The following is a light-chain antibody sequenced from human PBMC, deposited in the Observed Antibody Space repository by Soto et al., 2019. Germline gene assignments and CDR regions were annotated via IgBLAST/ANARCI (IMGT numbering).Light chain of an antibody. V-gene: IGLV2-14*01. CDR2: EVN. CDR1: SSDVGGYNY. CDR3: SSYSSSNTPVV. Sequence: QSALTQPASVSGSPGQSVTISCTGTSSDVGGYNYVSWYQQHPGKAPKLMISEVNNRPSGVSHRFSGSKSGNTASLTISDLQAEDEADYYCSSYSSSNTPVVFGGGTKLTVL. J-gene: IGLJ2*01.